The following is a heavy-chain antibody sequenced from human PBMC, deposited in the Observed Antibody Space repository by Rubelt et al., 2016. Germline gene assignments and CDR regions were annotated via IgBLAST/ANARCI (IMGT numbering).Heavy chain of an antibody. D-gene: IGHD6-13*01. CDR1: GGSISSSN. CDR3: AKPQYSSSPGGMDV. V-gene: IGHV3-23*01. CDR2: ISGSGGST. Sequence: VQLQESGPGLVKPSGTLSLTCAVSGGSISSSNWWSWVRQPPGKGLEWVSAISGSGGSTYYADSVKGRFTISRENSKNTLYLQMNSLRAEDTAVYYCAKPQYSSSPGGMDVWGQGTTVTVSS. J-gene: IGHJ6*02.